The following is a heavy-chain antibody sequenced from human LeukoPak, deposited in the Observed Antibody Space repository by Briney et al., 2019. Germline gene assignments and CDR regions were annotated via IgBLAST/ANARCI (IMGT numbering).Heavy chain of an antibody. Sequence: GASVKVSCKASGGTFSSYAISWVRQAPGQGLEWMGGIIPIFGTANYAQKFQGRVTITADKSTSTAYMELSSLRSEDTAVYYCARVIAAAGTLPSRPYYYYYMDVWGKGTTVTISS. D-gene: IGHD6-13*01. CDR1: GGTFSSYA. CDR3: ARVIAAAGTLPSRPYYYYYMDV. J-gene: IGHJ6*03. CDR2: IIPIFGTA. V-gene: IGHV1-69*06.